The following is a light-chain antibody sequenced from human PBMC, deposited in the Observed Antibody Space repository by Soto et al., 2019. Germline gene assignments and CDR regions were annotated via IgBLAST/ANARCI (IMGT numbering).Light chain of an antibody. CDR2: WAS. CDR1: HNILYSSDNKNY. J-gene: IGKJ1*01. Sequence: DIVLTQSPASLAASLCERATINCNSSHNILYSSDNKNYLSWYQQRPGQPPKLLFSWASTRESGVPDRFSGSASGTDFTLTISSLKAGDVAVYYCLQHCSLTWTFGQGTKVDIK. V-gene: IGKV4-1*01. CDR3: LQHCSLTWT.